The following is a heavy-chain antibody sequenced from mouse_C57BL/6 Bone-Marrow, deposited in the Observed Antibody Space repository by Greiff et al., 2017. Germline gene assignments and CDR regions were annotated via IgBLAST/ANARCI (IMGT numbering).Heavy chain of an antibody. V-gene: IGHV1-54*01. Sequence: VQGVESGAELVRPGTSVKVSCKASGYAFTNYLIEWVKQRPGQGLEWIGVINPGSGGTNYNEKFKGKATLTADKSSSTAYMQRSSLTSEDSAVYFWARWETGVGRNWYFGGEGTGTTVTVA. CDR2: INPGSGGT. CDR1: GYAFTNYL. D-gene: IGHD4-1*01. CDR3: ARWETGVGRNWYFGG. J-gene: IGHJ1*03.